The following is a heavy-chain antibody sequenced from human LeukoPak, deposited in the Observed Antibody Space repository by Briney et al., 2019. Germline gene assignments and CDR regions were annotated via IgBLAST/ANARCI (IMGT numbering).Heavy chain of an antibody. D-gene: IGHD3-22*01. CDR1: GDSIKSDSYY. CDR3: ARHKEDFHDSSGPNFWYFDL. CDR2: IYYSGST. V-gene: IGHV4-39*01. Sequence: SETLSLTCTVSGDSIKSDSYYWGWIRQPPGKGLEWIGTIYYSGSTYYNPSLKSRVTISVDTSKNQFSVKLSSVTAADTALYYCARHKEDFHDSSGPNFWYFDLWGRGTVVTVSS. J-gene: IGHJ2*01.